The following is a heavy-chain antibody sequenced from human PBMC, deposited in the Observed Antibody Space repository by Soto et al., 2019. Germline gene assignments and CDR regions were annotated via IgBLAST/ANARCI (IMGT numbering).Heavy chain of an antibody. V-gene: IGHV3-23*01. CDR1: GFTFSTYA. D-gene: IGHD6-19*01. Sequence: EVRLLGSGGGLVQPGGSLSLSCAASGFTFSTYALGWVRQAPGKGLGWVSGIGGGGGTTYYAASVKGRFTISRDNSKNTLYLQMTSLRAEDTAVYYCAKTAEAVAGTVYGYWGQGALVTVSS. CDR3: AKTAEAVAGTVYGY. CDR2: IGGGGGTT. J-gene: IGHJ4*02.